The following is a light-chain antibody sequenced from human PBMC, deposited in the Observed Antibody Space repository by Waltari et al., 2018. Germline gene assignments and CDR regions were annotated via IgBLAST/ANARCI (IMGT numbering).Light chain of an antibody. CDR3: HQYYATPWT. J-gene: IGKJ1*01. V-gene: IGKV4-1*01. CDR1: QSVLYSPNSKNY. CDR2: WAS. Sequence: DIVMTQSPDSPAVSLGERATINCTSSQSVLYSPNSKNYLAWYQQKPGQPPKLLIYWASTRESGVPDRFSGSGSGTDFTLTISSLQAEDVAVYYCHQYYATPWTFGQGTKLEIK.